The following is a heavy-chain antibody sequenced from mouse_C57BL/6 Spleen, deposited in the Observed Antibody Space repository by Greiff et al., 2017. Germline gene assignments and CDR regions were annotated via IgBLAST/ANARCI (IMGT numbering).Heavy chain of an antibody. V-gene: IGHV5-16*01. CDR1: GFTFSDYY. CDR2: INYDGSST. CDR3: ARAPSYSNYWYFDV. J-gene: IGHJ1*03. D-gene: IGHD2-5*01. Sequence: EVKLMESEGGLVQPGSSMKLSCTASGFTFSDYYMAWVRQVPEKGLEWVANINYDGSSTYYLDSLKSRFIISRDNAKNILYLQMSSLKSEDTATYYCARAPSYSNYWYFDVWGTGTTVTVSS.